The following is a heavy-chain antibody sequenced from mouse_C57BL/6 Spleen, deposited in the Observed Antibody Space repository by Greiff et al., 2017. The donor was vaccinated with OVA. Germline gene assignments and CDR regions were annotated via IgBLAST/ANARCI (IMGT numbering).Heavy chain of an antibody. J-gene: IGHJ4*01. D-gene: IGHD1-1*01. CDR1: GYSITSGYY. CDR3: ARGPDYYGSSAMDY. Sequence: DVQLQESGPGLVKPSQSLSLTCSVTGYSITSGYYWNWIRQFPGNKLEWMGYISYDGSNNYNPSLKNRISITRDTSKNQFFLKLNSVTTEDTATYYCARGPDYYGSSAMDYWGQGTSVTVSS. CDR2: ISYDGSN. V-gene: IGHV3-6*01.